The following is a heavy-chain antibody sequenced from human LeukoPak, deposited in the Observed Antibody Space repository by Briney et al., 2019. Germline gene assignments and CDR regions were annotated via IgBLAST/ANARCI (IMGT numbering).Heavy chain of an antibody. CDR2: IIPIFGTA. CDR1: GGTFSSYA. CDR3: AREATDYCSSTSCPPAWFDP. Sequence: ASVKVSCKASGGTFSSYAISWVRQAPGQGLEWMGGIIPIFGTANYAQKFQGKVTITADESTSTAYMELSSLRSEDTAVYYCAREATDYCSSTSCPPAWFDPWGQGTLVTVSS. J-gene: IGHJ5*02. D-gene: IGHD2-2*01. V-gene: IGHV1-69*13.